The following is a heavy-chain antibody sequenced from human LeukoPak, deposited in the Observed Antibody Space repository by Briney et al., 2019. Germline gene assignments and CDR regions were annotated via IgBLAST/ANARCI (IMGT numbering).Heavy chain of an antibody. V-gene: IGHV3-74*01. J-gene: IGHJ4*02. D-gene: IGHD6-19*01. CDR1: GFPFSTYW. CDR3: ARVGAVAGTLDY. Sequence: GGSLRLSCAASGFPFSTYWMHWVRQAPGKGLVWVSRIKNDGSTTSYADSVKGRFTISRDNAKNTLYLQMNSLRAEDTAVYYCARVGAVAGTLDYWGQGTLVTVSS. CDR2: IKNDGSTT.